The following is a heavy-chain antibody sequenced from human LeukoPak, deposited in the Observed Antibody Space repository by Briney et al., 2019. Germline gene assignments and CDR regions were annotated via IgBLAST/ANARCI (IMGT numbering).Heavy chain of an antibody. CDR3: ARDKIKGY. J-gene: IGHJ4*02. CDR2: ISSGSSTK. V-gene: IGHV3-48*04. CDR1: GITFSTFS. Sequence: GGSLRLSCVASGITFSTFSMNWVRQAPGKGLEWVSYISSGSSTKYYADSVKGRFTISRDNAKNSLYLQMNSLRAEDTAVYYCARDKIKGYWGLGTLVTVSS.